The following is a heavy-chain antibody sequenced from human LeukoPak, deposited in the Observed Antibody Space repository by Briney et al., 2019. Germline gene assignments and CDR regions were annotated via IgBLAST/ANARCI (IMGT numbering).Heavy chain of an antibody. CDR1: GGTFSSYA. CDR3: ATIYRNYYYYGMDV. CDR2: IIPIFGTA. D-gene: IGHD1-14*01. V-gene: IGHV1-69*01. J-gene: IGHJ6*02. Sequence: SVKVSCKASGGTFSSYAISWVRQAPGQGLEWMGGIIPIFGTANYAQKFQGRVTITADESTSTAYMELSSLRSEDTAVYYCATIYRNYYYYGMDVWGQGATVTVSS.